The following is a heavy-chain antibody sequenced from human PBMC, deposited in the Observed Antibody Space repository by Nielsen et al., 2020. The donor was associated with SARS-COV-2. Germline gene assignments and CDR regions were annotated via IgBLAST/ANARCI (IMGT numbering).Heavy chain of an antibody. D-gene: IGHD3-16*01. CDR1: GFTFDDYA. CDR2: ISWNSDTI. CDR3: AKAASWGIAGANFDY. J-gene: IGHJ4*02. V-gene: IGHV3-9*01. Sequence: GGSLRLSCAASGFTFDDYAMYWVRQTPGKGLEWVSGISWNSDTIAYGDSVKGRFTISRDNAKNSLYLQMNSLRAEDTALYYCAKAASWGIAGANFDYWGQGTLVTVSS.